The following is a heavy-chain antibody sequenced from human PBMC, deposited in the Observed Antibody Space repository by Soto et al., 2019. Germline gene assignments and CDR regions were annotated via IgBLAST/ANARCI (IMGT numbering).Heavy chain of an antibody. CDR3: ARAYIAARLMGESFDY. Sequence: GGSLRLSCAASGFTFDDYAMHWVRQAPGKGLEWVSGISWNSGSIGYADSVKGRFTISRDNAKNSLYLQMNSLRAEDTALYYCARAYIAARLMGESFDYWGQGTLVTVSS. J-gene: IGHJ4*02. CDR2: ISWNSGSI. D-gene: IGHD6-6*01. CDR1: GFTFDDYA. V-gene: IGHV3-9*01.